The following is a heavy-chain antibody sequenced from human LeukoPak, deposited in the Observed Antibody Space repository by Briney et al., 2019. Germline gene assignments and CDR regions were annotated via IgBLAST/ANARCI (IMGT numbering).Heavy chain of an antibody. CDR3: ARDDDGMDV. CDR2: INPKSGGT. V-gene: IGHV1-2*02. CDR1: GHTFTGYY. Sequence: ASVKVSCKGSGHTFTGYYMHWVRQAPGQGLEWMGWINPKSGGTNYAQKFQGRVTMTRDTSISTAYMELSRLTSDDTAVYYCARDDDGMDVWGQGTTVTVSS. J-gene: IGHJ6*02.